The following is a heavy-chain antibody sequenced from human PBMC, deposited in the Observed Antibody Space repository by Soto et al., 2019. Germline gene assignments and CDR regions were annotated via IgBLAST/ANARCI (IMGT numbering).Heavy chain of an antibody. CDR3: ARGRDSSGYYYVTYYYYGMDV. Sequence: GASVKVSCKASGYTFTSYAMHWLRQAPGQRLEWMGWINAGNGNTKYSQKFQGRVTITRDTSASTAYMELSSLRSEDTAVYYCARGRDSSGYYYVTYYYYGMDVWGQGTTVTVS. CDR1: GYTFTSYA. D-gene: IGHD3-22*01. V-gene: IGHV1-3*01. J-gene: IGHJ6*02. CDR2: INAGNGNT.